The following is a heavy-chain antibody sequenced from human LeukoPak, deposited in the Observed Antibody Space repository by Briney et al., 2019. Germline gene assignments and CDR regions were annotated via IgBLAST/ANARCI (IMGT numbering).Heavy chain of an antibody. V-gene: IGHV4-59*01. CDR1: GGSISSYY. J-gene: IGHJ4*02. CDR2: IYYSGST. CDR3: ARDSGPRFDY. Sequence: SETLSLTCTVSGGSISSYYWSWIRQPPGKGLEWIGYIYYSGSTNYNPSLKSRVTISVDTSKNQFSLRVSSVTAADTAVYYCARDSGPRFDYWGQGTLVTVSS. D-gene: IGHD6-19*01.